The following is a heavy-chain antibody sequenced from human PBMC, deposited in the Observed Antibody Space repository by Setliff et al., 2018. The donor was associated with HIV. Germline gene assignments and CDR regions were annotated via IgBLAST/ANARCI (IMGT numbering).Heavy chain of an antibody. Sequence: NPSETLSITCTLYGGSLTNYYWSWTRQPPGKGLEWIGYIYYTGITTYNPSLKSRVTISVDTSKNQFSLKLSSVTAADTAVYYCARGGYYDILTGYSNGFDYWGQGTQVTVSS. V-gene: IGHV4-59*01. CDR1: GGSLTNYY. CDR2: IYYTGIT. J-gene: IGHJ4*02. CDR3: ARGGYYDILTGYSNGFDY. D-gene: IGHD3-9*01.